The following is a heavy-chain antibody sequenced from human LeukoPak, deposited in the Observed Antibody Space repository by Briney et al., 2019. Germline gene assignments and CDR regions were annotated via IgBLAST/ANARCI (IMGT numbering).Heavy chain of an antibody. CDR1: GFTFSSYA. CDR3: TKGNSNYYYYYMDV. Sequence: GGPLRLSCAASGFTFSSYAMNWVRQVPGKGLEWVSSISGSGGSTYYADSVEGRFTISGVSSKNTLYLQMNSLRAEDTAVYYCTKGNSNYYYYYMDVWGKGTTVTVSS. J-gene: IGHJ6*03. V-gene: IGHV3-23*01. D-gene: IGHD2/OR15-2a*01. CDR2: ISGSGGST.